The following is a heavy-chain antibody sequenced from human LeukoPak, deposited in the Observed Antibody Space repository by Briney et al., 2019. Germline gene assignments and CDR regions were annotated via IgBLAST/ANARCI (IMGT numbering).Heavy chain of an antibody. Sequence: GGSLRLSCAASGFTFSSYAMHWVRQAPGKGLEYVSAISGNGVSTDYSSSVKGRFTVSRDNAKNSLYLQMNSLRAEDTAVYYCAKAANEWELLAGYFDYWGQGTLVTVSS. J-gene: IGHJ4*02. CDR3: AKAANEWELLAGYFDY. CDR1: GFTFSSYA. CDR2: ISGNGVST. V-gene: IGHV3-64*01. D-gene: IGHD1-26*01.